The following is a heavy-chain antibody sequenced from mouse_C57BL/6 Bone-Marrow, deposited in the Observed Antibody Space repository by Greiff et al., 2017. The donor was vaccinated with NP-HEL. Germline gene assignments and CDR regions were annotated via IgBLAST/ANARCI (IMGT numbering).Heavy chain of an antibody. CDR2: IYPSDSET. CDR3: ARWDLHYYGSSEGY. V-gene: IGHV1-61*01. CDR1: GYTFTSYW. Sequence: QVQLQQPGAELVRPGSSVKLSCKASGYTFTSYWMDWVKQRPGQGLEWIGNIYPSDSETHYNQKFKDKATLTVDKSSSTAYMQLSSLTSEDSAVYYCARWDLHYYGSSEGYWGQGTTLTVSS. J-gene: IGHJ2*01. D-gene: IGHD1-1*01.